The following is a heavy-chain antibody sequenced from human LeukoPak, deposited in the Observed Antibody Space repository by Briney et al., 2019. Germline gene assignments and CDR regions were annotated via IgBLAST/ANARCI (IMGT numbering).Heavy chain of an antibody. CDR1: GFTLSNYA. Sequence: PGGSLRLSCASSGFTLSNYAMSWVRDAPGKGPEWVSAISGSGTTTYYADCVKGQFTISRDNSKNTIYLQMNSLRAEATAIYYCAKGYCDGTSCSNSYWGQGTLVTVSS. V-gene: IGHV3-23*01. CDR3: AKGYCDGTSCSNSY. J-gene: IGHJ4*02. D-gene: IGHD2-2*01. CDR2: ISGSGTTT.